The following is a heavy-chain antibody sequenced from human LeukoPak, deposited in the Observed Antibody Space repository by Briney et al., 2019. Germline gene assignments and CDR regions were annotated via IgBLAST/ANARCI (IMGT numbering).Heavy chain of an antibody. CDR3: ARVDYYPSGTYINWFDP. Sequence: SQTLSLTCTVSGGPISSGGYYWSWIRQHPGKGLEWIGHIAESGSTYYSPSLKSRVTISVDTSKNRFSLKLSSVTAADTAVYYCARVDYYPSGTYINWFDPWGQGTQVTVSS. V-gene: IGHV4-31*03. CDR2: IAESGST. J-gene: IGHJ5*02. CDR1: GGPISSGGYY. D-gene: IGHD3-10*01.